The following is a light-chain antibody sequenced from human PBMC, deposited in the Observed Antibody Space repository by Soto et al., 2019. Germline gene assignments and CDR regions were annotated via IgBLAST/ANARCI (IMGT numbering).Light chain of an antibody. V-gene: IGLV2-14*01. CDR3: ASYSTSSTYV. CDR2: DVS. CDR1: SSDVGGYSY. J-gene: IGLJ1*01. Sequence: QSVLTQPASVSGSPGQSIAISCTGTSSDVGGYSYVSWYQQQPGKAPKLVISDVSNRPSGVSDRFSGSKSGNTASLTISGLQTEDEADYYCASYSTSSTYVFGTGNEVTVL.